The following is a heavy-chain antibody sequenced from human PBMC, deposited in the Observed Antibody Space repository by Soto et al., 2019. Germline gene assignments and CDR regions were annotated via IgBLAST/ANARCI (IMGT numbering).Heavy chain of an antibody. J-gene: IGHJ4*02. CDR3: ARDDSGFSGSHYIDYFNY. Sequence: SVKVSCKASGGTFGSNAITCVRQAPGQGLEWMGNIIPSIGTTNNAQKFQGRVTITGDTSANTAYMDLRSLTSEDTAVYYCARDDSGFSGSHYIDYFNYWGQGALVTVSS. CDR2: IIPSIGTT. D-gene: IGHD1-26*01. V-gene: IGHV1-69*04. CDR1: GGTFGSNA.